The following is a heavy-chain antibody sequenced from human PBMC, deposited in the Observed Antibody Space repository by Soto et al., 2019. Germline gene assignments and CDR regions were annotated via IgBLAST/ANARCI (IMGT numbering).Heavy chain of an antibody. J-gene: IGHJ4*02. V-gene: IGHV1-69*04. D-gene: IGHD6-13*01. Sequence: QVQMEQSGPEVRKPGSSLKVSCKPSGGFLSSFAINWVRQAPGQGLEWMGRIIPIVDVANSAQRFQDRITFTPDKSTGTAYMELSSLRPDDTAVYYCARGDSSPWFYFDHWGLGSLVTVSS. CDR3: ARGDSSPWFYFDH. CDR2: IIPIVDVA. CDR1: GGFLSSFA.